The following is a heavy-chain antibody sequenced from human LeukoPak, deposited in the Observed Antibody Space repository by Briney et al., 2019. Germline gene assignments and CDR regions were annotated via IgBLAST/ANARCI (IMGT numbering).Heavy chain of an antibody. V-gene: IGHV4-30-2*01. Sequence: PSQTLSLTCAVSDGSISSGGYSWSWIRQPPGKGLEWIGYIYHSGSTYYNPSLKSRVTISVDTSKNQFSLKLSSVTAADTAVYYCARGRPIDYWGQGTLVTVSS. D-gene: IGHD6-6*01. CDR1: DGSISSGGYS. CDR2: IYHSGST. CDR3: ARGRPIDY. J-gene: IGHJ4*02.